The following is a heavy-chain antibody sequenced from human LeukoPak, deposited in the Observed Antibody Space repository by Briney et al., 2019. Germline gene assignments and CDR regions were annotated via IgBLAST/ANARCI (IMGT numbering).Heavy chain of an antibody. CDR2: INPDGDST. Sequence: GGSLRLSCEASGFTFSSYAMSWVRQAPGEGLEWVSAINPDGDSTYYEDSVKGRFTISRGNSKNTLYLQINNLRAEDTAVYYCARQLGYCSGGTCYFDYWGQGTLVTVSS. J-gene: IGHJ4*02. D-gene: IGHD2-15*01. V-gene: IGHV3-23*01. CDR3: ARQLGYCSGGTCYFDY. CDR1: GFTFSSYA.